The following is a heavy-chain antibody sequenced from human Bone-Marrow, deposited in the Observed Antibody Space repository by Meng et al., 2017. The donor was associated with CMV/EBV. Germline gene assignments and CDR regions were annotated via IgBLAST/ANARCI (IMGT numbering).Heavy chain of an antibody. Sequence: SGPTLVKPTQTLTLTCTFSGFSLSASGVGVGWIRQPPGKALEWLALIYWNDDKRYSPSLKSRLTITKDTSQNQVVLTMTNMDPVDTATYCCAHRRWYLDVWGQGTTVTVSS. V-gene: IGHV2-5*01. CDR3: AHRRWYLDV. CDR2: IYWNDDK. CDR1: GFSLSASGVG. J-gene: IGHJ6*02. D-gene: IGHD1-14*01.